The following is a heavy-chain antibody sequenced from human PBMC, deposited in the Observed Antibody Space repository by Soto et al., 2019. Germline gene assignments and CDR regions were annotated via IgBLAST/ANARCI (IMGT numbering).Heavy chain of an antibody. CDR3: ARAPTKYSSGPLDY. Sequence: GGSLRLSCAASGFTFSSYGMHWVRQAPGKGLEWVAVIWYDGSNKYYADSVKGRFTISRDNSKNTLYLQMNSLRAEDTAVYYCARAPTKYSSGPLDYWGQGTLVTVSS. D-gene: IGHD6-19*01. V-gene: IGHV3-33*01. CDR2: IWYDGSNK. CDR1: GFTFSSYG. J-gene: IGHJ4*02.